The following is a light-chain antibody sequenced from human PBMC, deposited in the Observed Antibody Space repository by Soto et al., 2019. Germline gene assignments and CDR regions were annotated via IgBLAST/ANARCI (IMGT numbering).Light chain of an antibody. CDR3: QQSYSTPV. J-gene: IGKJ2*01. V-gene: IGKV1-39*01. CDR2: AAS. CDR1: QSISSY. Sequence: DIQMTQSPSSLSASVGDRVTITCRARQSISSYLNWYQQKPGKAPKLLIYAASSLQSGVPSRFSGSGSGTDFTLTISSLQPEDFATYYCQQSYSTPVFGQGTKLEIK.